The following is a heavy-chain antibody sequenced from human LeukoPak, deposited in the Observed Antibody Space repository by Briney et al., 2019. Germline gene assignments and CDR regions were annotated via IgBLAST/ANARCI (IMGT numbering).Heavy chain of an antibody. J-gene: IGHJ6*02. CDR3: ARRVTAIGYYYYGMDV. D-gene: IGHD2-21*02. Sequence: ASVKVSWKASGYTFTSYGISWVRQAPGQGLEWMGWISAYNGNTNYAQKLQGRVTMTTDTSTSTAYMELRSLRSDDTAVYYCARRVTAIGYYYYGMDVWGQGTTVTVSS. CDR1: GYTFTSYG. CDR2: ISAYNGNT. V-gene: IGHV1-18*01.